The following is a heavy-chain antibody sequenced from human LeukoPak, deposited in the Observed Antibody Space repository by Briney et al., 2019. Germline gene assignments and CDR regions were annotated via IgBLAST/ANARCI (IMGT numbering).Heavy chain of an antibody. CDR2: IYYSGST. CDR3: ARQGSIAVAANFDY. Sequence: PSETLSLTCTVSGGSISSSSYYWGWIRQPPGKGLEWIGSIYYSGSTYYNPSLKSRVTISVDTSKNQFSLKLSSVTAADTAVYYCARQGSIAVAANFDYWGQGTLVTVSS. CDR1: GGSISSSSYY. J-gene: IGHJ4*02. D-gene: IGHD6-19*01. V-gene: IGHV4-39*01.